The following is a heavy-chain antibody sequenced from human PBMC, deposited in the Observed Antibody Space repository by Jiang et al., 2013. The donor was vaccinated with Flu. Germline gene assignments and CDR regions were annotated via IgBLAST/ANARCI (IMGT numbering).Heavy chain of an antibody. CDR1: NGSISSGYY. V-gene: IGHV4-30-4*01. J-gene: IGHJ4*02. D-gene: IGHD3-22*01. CDR2: IYYSGST. CDR3: ARLDYYDSSTFYHFDH. Sequence: GSGLVKPSQTLSLTCTVSNGSISSGYYWTWLRQPPGKGLEWIAYIYYSGSTYYNPSLKSRVSISVDTSKNQFSLNLRSVTAADTAVYYCARLDYYDSSTFYHFDHWGQGTLVTVSS.